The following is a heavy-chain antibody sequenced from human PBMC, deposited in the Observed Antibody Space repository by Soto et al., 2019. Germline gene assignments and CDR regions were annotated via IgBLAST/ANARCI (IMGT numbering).Heavy chain of an antibody. V-gene: IGHV4-39*01. CDR2: IYYSGST. CDR1: GGSISSSSYY. D-gene: IGHD3-3*01. CDR3: ARKRLGPPYDFWSGYWGYYFDY. J-gene: IGHJ4*02. Sequence: SETLSLTCTVSGGSISSSSYYWGWIRQPPGKGLEWIGSIYYSGSTYYNPSLKSRVTISVDTSKNQFSLKLSSVTAADTAVYYCARKRLGPPYDFWSGYWGYYFDYWGQGTLVTVSS.